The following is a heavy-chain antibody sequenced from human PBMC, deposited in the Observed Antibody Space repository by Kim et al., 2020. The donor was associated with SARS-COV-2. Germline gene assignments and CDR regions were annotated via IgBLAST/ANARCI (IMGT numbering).Heavy chain of an antibody. V-gene: IGHV4-61*01. CDR1: GGSVSSGSYY. D-gene: IGHD2-2*01. J-gene: IGHJ5*02. Sequence: SETLSLTCTVSGGSVSSGSYYWSWIRQPPGKGLEWIGYIYYSGGTNYNPSLKSRVTISVDTSKNQFSLKLSSVTAADTAVYYCARGGYCSSTSCYRVKWFDPWGQGTLVTVSS. CDR3: ARGGYCSSTSCYRVKWFDP. CDR2: IYYSGGT.